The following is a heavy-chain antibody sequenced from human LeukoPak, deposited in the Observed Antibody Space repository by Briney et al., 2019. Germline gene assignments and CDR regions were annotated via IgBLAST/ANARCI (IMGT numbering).Heavy chain of an antibody. D-gene: IGHD5-18*01. CDR2: ISGDDGST. CDR3: AKDISQGYTYGFIEQDF. J-gene: IGHJ4*02. Sequence: GGSLRLSCAASGFTFSTYAMSWVRQAPVKELEWVSAISGDDGSTYYADSLKGRFTISRDNSKNTLYLQMNSLRAEDTAVYYCAKDISQGYTYGFIEQDFWGQGTPVTVSS. CDR1: GFTFSTYA. V-gene: IGHV3-23*01.